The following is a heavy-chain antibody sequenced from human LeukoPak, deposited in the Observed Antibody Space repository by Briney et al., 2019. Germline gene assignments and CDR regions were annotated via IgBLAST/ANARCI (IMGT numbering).Heavy chain of an antibody. V-gene: IGHV3-74*01. D-gene: IGHD7-27*01. CDR3: AREGGDGPTGEIDY. CDR1: GFTFSSYW. CDR2: INSDGSST. Sequence: GGSLRLSCAASGFTFSSYWMHWVRQAPGKGPVWVSRINSDGSSTSYADSVKGRFTISRDNAKNTLYLQMNSLRAEDTAVYYCAREGGDGPTGEIDYWGQGTLVTVSS. J-gene: IGHJ4*02.